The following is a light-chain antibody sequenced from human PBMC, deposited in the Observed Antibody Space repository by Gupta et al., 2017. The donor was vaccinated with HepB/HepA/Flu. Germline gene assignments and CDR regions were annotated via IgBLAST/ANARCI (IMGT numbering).Light chain of an antibody. J-gene: IGKJ3*01. CDR3: QQDDNLPFT. V-gene: IGKV1-33*01. CDR2: DAS. CDR1: QDISNY. Sequence: DIQMTQSPSSLSASVGDRVTITCQASQDISNYLNWYQQKPGKAPKLLIYDASNLETGVPSRFSGSGSGTDFTFTISSLHPEDIATYYCQQDDNLPFTFGPGTKVDIK.